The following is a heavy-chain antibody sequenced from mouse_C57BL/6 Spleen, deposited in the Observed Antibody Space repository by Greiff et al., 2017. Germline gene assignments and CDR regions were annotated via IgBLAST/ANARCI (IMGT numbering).Heavy chain of an antibody. Sequence: VQRVESGPGLVAPSQSLSITCTVSGFSLTSYGVDWVRQSPGKGLEWLGVIWGVGSTNYNSALKSRLSISKDNSKSQVFLKMNSLQTDDTAMYYCASGNYSNPFAYWGQGTLVTVSA. J-gene: IGHJ3*01. CDR1: GFSLTSYG. CDR2: IWGVGST. CDR3: ASGNYSNPFAY. V-gene: IGHV2-6*01. D-gene: IGHD2-5*01.